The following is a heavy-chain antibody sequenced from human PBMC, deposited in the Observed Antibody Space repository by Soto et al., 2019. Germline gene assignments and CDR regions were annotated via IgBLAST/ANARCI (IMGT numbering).Heavy chain of an antibody. V-gene: IGHV1-18*01. CDR3: ERGPPTQFRYVDWVPRH. J-gene: IGHJ4*02. CDR2: ISAYNGNT. Sequence: ASVKASCKASGYTFTSYGISWVRQAPGQGLEWMGWISAYNGNTNYAQKLQGRVTMTTDTSTSTAYMELRSLKSDDTAGYYCERGPPTQFRYVDWVPRHRGQGTLVTVSS. CDR1: GYTFTSYG. D-gene: IGHD3-9*01.